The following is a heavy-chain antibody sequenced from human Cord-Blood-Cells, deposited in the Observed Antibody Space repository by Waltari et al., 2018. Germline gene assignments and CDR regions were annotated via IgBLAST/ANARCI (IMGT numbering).Heavy chain of an antibody. CDR1: GGPNSRHH. D-gene: IGHD1-26*01. J-gene: IGHJ4*02. CDR2: IYYSGST. CDR3: ARVLGFYSGSYYFDY. Sequence: QAQLQESGPGLVKPSATPSPTCTVPGGPNSRHHWSWILQPPGKGLEWIGYIYYSGSTNYNPSLKSRVTISVDTSKNQFSLKLSSVTAADTAVYYCARVLGFYSGSYYFDYWGQGTLVTVSS. V-gene: IGHV4-59*11.